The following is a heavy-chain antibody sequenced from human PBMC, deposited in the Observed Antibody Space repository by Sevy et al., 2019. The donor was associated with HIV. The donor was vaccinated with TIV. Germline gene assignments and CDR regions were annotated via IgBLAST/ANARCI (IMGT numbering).Heavy chain of an antibody. J-gene: IGHJ3*01. CDR3: ARGRVGDTSNWYGAFDV. D-gene: IGHD6-13*01. CDR2: VLASAST. V-gene: IGHV4-4*07. CDR1: GGSISGSS. Sequence: SETLSLTCTVTGGSISGSSWSWIRQPPGKGLEWIGNVLASASTNYNPSLKSRVTISLDTSESQYSLILHSVTAADTAVYYCARGRVGDTSNWYGAFDVWGQGTTVTVSS.